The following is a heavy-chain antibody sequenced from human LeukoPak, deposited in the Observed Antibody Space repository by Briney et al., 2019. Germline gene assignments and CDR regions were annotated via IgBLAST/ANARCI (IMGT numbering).Heavy chain of an antibody. CDR1: GFTFSSYS. D-gene: IGHD4-11*01. Sequence: HAGGSLRLSCAASGFTFSSYSMNWVPQAPGKGVEWVSYISSSSSTIYYADSVKGRFTISRDNTKNSLYLQMNSLRAEDTAVYYCARVDYSNYLLIYYYYYMDVWGKGTTVTVSS. J-gene: IGHJ6*03. V-gene: IGHV3-48*01. CDR2: ISSSSSTI. CDR3: ARVDYSNYLLIYYYYYMDV.